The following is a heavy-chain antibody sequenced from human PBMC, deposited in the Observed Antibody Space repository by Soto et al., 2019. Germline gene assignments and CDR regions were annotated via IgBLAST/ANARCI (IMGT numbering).Heavy chain of an antibody. Sequence: ASVKVSCKASGYTFTSYGISWVRQAPGQGLEWMGWISAYNGNTNYAQKLQGRVTMTTDTSTSTAYMELRSLRSGDTAVYYCARGRSSGWYVSADYFDYWGQGTLVTVSS. J-gene: IGHJ4*02. CDR3: ARGRSSGWYVSADYFDY. D-gene: IGHD6-19*01. CDR1: GYTFTSYG. V-gene: IGHV1-18*01. CDR2: ISAYNGNT.